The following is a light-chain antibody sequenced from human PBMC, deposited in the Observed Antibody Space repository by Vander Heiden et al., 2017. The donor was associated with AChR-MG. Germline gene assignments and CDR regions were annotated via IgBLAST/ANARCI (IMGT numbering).Light chain of an antibody. Sequence: QSPLSLPVTPGEPASISCRSSQSLLHSNGYNYLDWYLQKPGQSPQLLIYLGSNRASGVPDRFSRSGSGTDFTLKISRVEAEDVGVYYCMQTFQTPTWTFGQRTKVEIK. V-gene: IGKV2-28*01. CDR1: QSLLHSNGYNY. J-gene: IGKJ1*01. CDR3: MQTFQTPTWT. CDR2: LGS.